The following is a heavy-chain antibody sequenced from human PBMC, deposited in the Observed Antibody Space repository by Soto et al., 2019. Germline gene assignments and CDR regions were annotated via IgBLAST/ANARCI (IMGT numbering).Heavy chain of an antibody. CDR3: ATDRAFKAFDI. CDR2: IRADGSQT. Sequence: GGSLRLSCAASVFTFSYYWMTWIRQAPGKWLEWLALIRADGSQTXXMDSVKGRXTISRYNTKNSXYLQMXSLRAEDRAVYYCATDRAFKAFDIWRQGTMVTVS. V-gene: IGHV3-7*01. D-gene: IGHD3-3*02. J-gene: IGHJ3*02. CDR1: VFTFSYYW.